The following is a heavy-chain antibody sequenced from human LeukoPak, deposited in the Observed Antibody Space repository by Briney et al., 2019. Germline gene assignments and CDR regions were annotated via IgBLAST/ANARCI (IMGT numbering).Heavy chain of an antibody. Sequence: QPERSLRLSCTASGFTFRNFGIHWVRRAPGRGLEWVAVISNDGNYKNYADSVRGRFTISRDNSKNTLFLQMNSLRAEDTAVYYCARESSGSSFDYWGQGTLVTVSS. CDR3: ARESSGSSFDY. D-gene: IGHD1-26*01. J-gene: IGHJ4*02. V-gene: IGHV3-30*03. CDR1: GFTFRNFG. CDR2: ISNDGNYK.